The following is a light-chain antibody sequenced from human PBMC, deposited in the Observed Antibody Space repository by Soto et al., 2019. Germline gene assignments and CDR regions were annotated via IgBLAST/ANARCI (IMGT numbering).Light chain of an antibody. V-gene: IGKV3-15*01. CDR1: HSVSNN. CDR3: QHYNAWPLT. CDR2: HAS. Sequence: IGMTQSQVTLSVSPGARATLSCRPSHSVSNNLAWYQQKPGQAPMLLLYHASTTATGIPARFSGRGSGTEFTLAISSLQSEDFAVDYGQHYNAWPLTLGGGTKVEIK. J-gene: IGKJ4*01.